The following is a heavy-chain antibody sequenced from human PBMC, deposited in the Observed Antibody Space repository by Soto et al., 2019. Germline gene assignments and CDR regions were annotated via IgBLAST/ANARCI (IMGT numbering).Heavy chain of an antibody. V-gene: IGHV3-64*01. D-gene: IGHD6-13*01. CDR1: GFTFSSYA. CDR3: VTRSYSSSWFIGGPTEVFDY. J-gene: IGHJ4*02. Sequence: GGSLRLSCAASGFTFSSYAMHWVRQAPGKGLEYVSAISSNGGSTYYANSVKGRFTISRDNSTSTAYMELSSLRSEDTAVYYCVTRSYSSSWFIGGPTEVFDYWGQGTLVTVSS. CDR2: ISSNGGST.